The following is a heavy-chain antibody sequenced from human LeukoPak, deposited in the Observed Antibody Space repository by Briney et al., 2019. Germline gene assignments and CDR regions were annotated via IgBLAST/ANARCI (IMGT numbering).Heavy chain of an antibody. D-gene: IGHD3-16*01. Sequence: GGSLRLSCVASGFTFSSYSMNWVRQAPGKGLDWVAVIWYDGNKKYYVDSVKGRFTISRDNSKNTLYLQMNSLRAEDTAVYYCARDKRDGGGLKYWGQGTLVTVSS. V-gene: IGHV3-33*08. CDR3: ARDKRDGGGLKY. J-gene: IGHJ4*02. CDR2: IWYDGNKK. CDR1: GFTFSSYS.